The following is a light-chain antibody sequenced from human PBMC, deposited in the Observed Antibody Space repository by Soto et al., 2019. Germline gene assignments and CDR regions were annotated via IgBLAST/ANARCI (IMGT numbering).Light chain of an antibody. J-gene: IGKJ5*01. V-gene: IGKV1-5*03. CDR3: QQLYTLPFT. Sequence: DIPMTQSPSPLSGSVGDRVTIPCPASQTISSWLAWYQQKPGRAPKLLIYKASTLKSGVPSRFSGSGSGTEFTLTISGLLPEDFAAYHCQQLYTLPFTFGQGTRLEIK. CDR1: QTISSW. CDR2: KAS.